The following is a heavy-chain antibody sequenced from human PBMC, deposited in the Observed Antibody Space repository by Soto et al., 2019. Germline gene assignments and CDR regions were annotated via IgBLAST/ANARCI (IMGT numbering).Heavy chain of an antibody. Sequence: GESLKISCKGSAYSFTSYWISWVRQIPGKGLEWMGRIDPSDSYTNYSPSFQGHVTISADKSISTAYLQWSSLKASDTAMYYCSASSGTTSYDSFDICGQGTMVTVSS. D-gene: IGHD1-7*01. CDR3: SASSGTTSYDSFDI. V-gene: IGHV5-10-1*01. CDR1: AYSFTSYW. J-gene: IGHJ3*02. CDR2: IDPSDSYT.